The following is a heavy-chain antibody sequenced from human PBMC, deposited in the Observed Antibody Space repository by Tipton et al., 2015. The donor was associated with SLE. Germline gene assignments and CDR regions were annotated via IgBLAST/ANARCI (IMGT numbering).Heavy chain of an antibody. V-gene: IGHV4-31*03. CDR3: ARGSTFDY. D-gene: IGHD2-15*01. CDR2: IYYSGST. CDR1: GGSISSGGYY. J-gene: IGHJ4*02. Sequence: LRLSCTVSGGSISSGGYYWSWIRQHPGKGLEWIGYIYYSGSTYYNPSLKSRVTISVDTSKSQFSLKLSSVTAADTAVYYCARGSTFDYWGQGTLVTVSS.